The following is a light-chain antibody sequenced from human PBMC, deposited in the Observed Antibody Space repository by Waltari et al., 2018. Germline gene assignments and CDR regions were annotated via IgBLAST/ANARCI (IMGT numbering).Light chain of an antibody. CDR3: GTWDNSLNVRV. Sequence: QSVLTQPPSVSAAPGQKVTISCSGSISNIENNFLSWYQQLPGTAPKLLIYDNDKRPSGIPDRFSGSKSGTSATLGITGLQTGDEADYYCGTWDNSLNVRVFGGGTKVTVL. CDR2: DND. CDR1: ISNIENNF. V-gene: IGLV1-51*01. J-gene: IGLJ3*02.